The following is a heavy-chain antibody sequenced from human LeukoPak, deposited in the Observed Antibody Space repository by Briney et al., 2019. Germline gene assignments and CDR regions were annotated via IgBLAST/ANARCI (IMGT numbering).Heavy chain of an antibody. Sequence: GGSLRFSCAASGFTFSSYGMHWVRQAPGKGLEWVAVIWYDGSNKYYADSVKGRFTISGDNSKNTLYLQMNSLRAEDTAVYYCARDAAGPPGGYWGQGTLVTVSS. CDR2: IWYDGSNK. V-gene: IGHV3-33*01. CDR1: GFTFSSYG. CDR3: ARDAAGPPGGY. J-gene: IGHJ4*02. D-gene: IGHD6-13*01.